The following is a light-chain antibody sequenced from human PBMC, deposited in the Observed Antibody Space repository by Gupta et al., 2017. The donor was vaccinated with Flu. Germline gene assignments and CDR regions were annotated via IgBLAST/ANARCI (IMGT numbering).Light chain of an antibody. Sequence: SPVTLSMSPGERATLSCRASQSVSNSLAWYQQKPGQAPRLLIYDASNRATGISARFSGSGYGTDFTLTINGLEPDDFAVYYCQQRINWQTFGQGTRVEMK. CDR1: QSVSNS. CDR2: DAS. CDR3: QQRINWQT. V-gene: IGKV3-11*01. J-gene: IGKJ1*01.